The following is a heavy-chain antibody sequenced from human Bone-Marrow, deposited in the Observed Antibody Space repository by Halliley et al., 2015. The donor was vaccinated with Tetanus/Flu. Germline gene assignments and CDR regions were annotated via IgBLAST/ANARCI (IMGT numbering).Heavy chain of an antibody. V-gene: IGHV4-61*01. D-gene: IGHD4-4*01. J-gene: IGHJ4*02. CDR1: GASIGSAIYY. Sequence: TLSLTCTVSGASIGSAIYYWGWIRQPPGKGLEWIGHVYGSGSTSYNPSLQSRATISVDSPKNHFSLKLNSVTAADTAVYYCARGDYSLYYFDNWGQGALVTVSS. CDR3: ARGDYSLYYFDN. CDR2: VYGSGST.